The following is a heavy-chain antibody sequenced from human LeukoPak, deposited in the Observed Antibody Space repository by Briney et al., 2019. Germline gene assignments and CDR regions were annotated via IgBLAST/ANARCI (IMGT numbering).Heavy chain of an antibody. CDR1: GYTFTSHQ. CDR2: INPNGGGT. V-gene: IGHV1-46*01. J-gene: IGHJ4*02. D-gene: IGHD5-12*01. CDR3: ARGPWFYSGYPSYYFDH. Sequence: ASVKVSCKASGYTFTSHQMHWVRQAPGQGLEWMGIINPNGGGTTYAPKFQGRVTMTRDMSTSTVYMELSSLRSEDTALYYCARGPWFYSGYPSYYFDHWGQGTLVTVSS.